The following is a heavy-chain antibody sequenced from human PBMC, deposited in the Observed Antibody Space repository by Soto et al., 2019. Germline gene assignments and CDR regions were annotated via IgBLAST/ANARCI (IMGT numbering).Heavy chain of an antibody. Sequence: PSETLSLTCAVYGWSFSGYYWSWIRQPPGKGLEWIGEINHSGSTNYNPSLKSRVTISVDTSKNQFSLKLSSVTAADTAVYYCARKSTIFGVAKIRDRLDYWGQGTLVTVSS. CDR3: ARKSTIFGVAKIRDRLDY. D-gene: IGHD3-3*01. V-gene: IGHV4-34*01. CDR2: INHSGST. CDR1: GWSFSGYY. J-gene: IGHJ4*02.